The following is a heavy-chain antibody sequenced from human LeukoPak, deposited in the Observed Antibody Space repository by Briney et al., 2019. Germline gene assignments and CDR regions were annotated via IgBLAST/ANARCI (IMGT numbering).Heavy chain of an antibody. Sequence: SETLSLTCTVSGGSISSYYWSWIRQPPGKGLEWIGYIYYSGSTNYNPSLKSRVTISADTSKNQFSLKLSSVTAADTAVYYCARHYSSSSFDYWGQGTLVTVSS. CDR2: IYYSGST. D-gene: IGHD6-6*01. CDR3: ARHYSSSSFDY. J-gene: IGHJ4*02. V-gene: IGHV4-59*08. CDR1: GGSISSYY.